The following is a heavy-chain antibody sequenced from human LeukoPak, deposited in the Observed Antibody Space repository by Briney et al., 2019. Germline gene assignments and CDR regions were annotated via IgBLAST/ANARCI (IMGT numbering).Heavy chain of an antibody. D-gene: IGHD3-10*01. CDR3: ARVESGYGSLYFDH. V-gene: IGHV4-4*07. CDR2: IYNDEKT. CDR1: GDSIRSYY. J-gene: IGHJ4*02. Sequence: MPSETLSLTCTVSGDSIRSYYCSWIRLPAGKGLEWIGLIYNDEKTNYNPSLRSRLTMSVDTSKNQFSLKVRSVTAADTAVYFCARVESGYGSLYFDHWGQGTPVTVSS.